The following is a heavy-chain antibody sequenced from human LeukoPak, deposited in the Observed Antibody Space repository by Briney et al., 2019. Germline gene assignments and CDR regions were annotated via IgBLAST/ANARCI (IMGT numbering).Heavy chain of an antibody. CDR1: GFTFSSYG. CDR3: AKDLSEYYDSSDAFDI. CDR2: ISGSGGST. D-gene: IGHD3-22*01. V-gene: IGHV3-23*01. Sequence: PGGSLRLSCAASGFTFSSYGMSWVRQAPGKGLEWVSAISGSGGSTYYADSVKGRFTISRDNSKNTLYLQMNSVRAEDTAVYYCAKDLSEYYDSSDAFDIWGQGTMVTVSS. J-gene: IGHJ3*02.